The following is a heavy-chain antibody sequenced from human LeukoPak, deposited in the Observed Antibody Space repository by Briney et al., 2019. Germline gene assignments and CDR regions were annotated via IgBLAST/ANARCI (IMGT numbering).Heavy chain of an antibody. D-gene: IGHD5-12*01. J-gene: IGHJ4*02. CDR1: GGSISSGGYY. CDR3: ARDNGGYVLD. V-gene: IGHV4-30-2*01. Sequence: PSETLSLTCTVSGGSISSGGYYWSWLRQPPGKGLEWIGYIYHSGSTYYNPSLKSRVTISVDRSKNQFSLKLSSVTAADTAVYYCARDNGGYVLDWGQGTLVTVSS. CDR2: IYHSGST.